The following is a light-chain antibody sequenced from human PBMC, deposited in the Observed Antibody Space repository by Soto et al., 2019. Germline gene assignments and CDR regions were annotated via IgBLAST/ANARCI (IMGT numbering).Light chain of an antibody. Sequence: NFMLTQPHSVSESPGKTVTISCTRSSGSIASNYVQWYQRRPGSAPTTVIYEDNQRPSGVPDRFSGSIDSSSNSASLTISGLKTEDEAAYYCQSYDSSTLVFGGGTKLTVL. CDR1: SGSIASNY. V-gene: IGLV6-57*03. CDR2: EDN. CDR3: QSYDSSTLV. J-gene: IGLJ3*02.